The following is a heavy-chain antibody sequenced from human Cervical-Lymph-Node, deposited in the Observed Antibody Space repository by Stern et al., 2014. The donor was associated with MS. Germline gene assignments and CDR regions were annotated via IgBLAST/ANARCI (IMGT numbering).Heavy chain of an antibody. CDR1: GFTFSHYG. CDR2: ITDDGNNK. V-gene: IGHV3-30*16. Sequence: QVQLVQSGGGVVQPGSSVRLSCVTSGFTFSHYGVHWVRQAPGQGLEWVGGITDDGNNKYYADSVKGRFTISRDNTKNTLYLQMHSLRRDDTAVYVCARDRLGRITGGRACYYYGMDVWGQGTTVTVSS. CDR3: ARDRLGRITGGRACYYYGMDV. J-gene: IGHJ6*02. D-gene: IGHD1-20*01.